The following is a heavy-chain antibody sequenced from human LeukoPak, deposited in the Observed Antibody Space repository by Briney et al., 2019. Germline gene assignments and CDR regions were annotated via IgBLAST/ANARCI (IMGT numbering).Heavy chain of an antibody. Sequence: ETLSLTCTVSGGSIIGYYWSWIRQPPGKGLEWIGYIYHSGSTNYNPSLKSRVTISVDTSKNQFSLKLSSVTAADTAVYYCARYTAMVPFDYWGQGTLVTVSS. V-gene: IGHV4-59*01. CDR3: ARYTAMVPFDY. CDR2: IYHSGST. CDR1: GGSIIGYY. D-gene: IGHD5-18*01. J-gene: IGHJ4*02.